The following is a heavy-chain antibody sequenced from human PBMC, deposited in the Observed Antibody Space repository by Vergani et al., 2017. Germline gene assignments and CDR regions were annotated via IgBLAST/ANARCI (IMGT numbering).Heavy chain of an antibody. CDR3: ARGPVAATALAMDV. V-gene: IGHV4-31*03. CDR2: IHYSGST. J-gene: IGHJ6*02. Sequence: QVQLQESGPGLVKPSQTLSLTCTVPGGPISSGGYYWSWIRQHPGKGLEWIGYIHYSGSTYYNPSLKSRVTISVYTSKNQFSLKLGSVTAADTAVYYCARGPVAATALAMDVWGQGTTVTVSS. CDR1: GGPISSGGYY. D-gene: IGHD2-15*01.